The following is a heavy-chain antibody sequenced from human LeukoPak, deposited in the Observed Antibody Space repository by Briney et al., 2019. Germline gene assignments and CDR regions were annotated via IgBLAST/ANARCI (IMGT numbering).Heavy chain of an antibody. CDR1: GYTFTGYY. CDR2: ISAYNGNT. CDR3: ARVPIFGVVIPYYFDY. J-gene: IGHJ4*02. D-gene: IGHD3-3*01. V-gene: IGHV1-18*04. Sequence: GASVKVSCKASGYTFTGYYMHWVRQAPGQGLEWMGWISAYNGNTNYAQKLQGRVTMTTDTSTSTAYMELRSLRSDDTAVYYCARVPIFGVVIPYYFDYWGQGTLVTVSS.